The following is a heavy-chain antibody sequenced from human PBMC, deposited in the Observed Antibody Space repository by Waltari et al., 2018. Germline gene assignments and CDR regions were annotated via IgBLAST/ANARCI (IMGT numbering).Heavy chain of an antibody. J-gene: IGHJ3*02. CDR1: GGTFSSYA. D-gene: IGHD6-6*01. CDR2: ISYDGSNK. Sequence: QVQLVQSGAEVKKPGSSVKVSCKASGGTFSSYAISWVRQAPGKGLEWVAVISYDGSNKYYADSVKGRFTISRDNSKNTLYLQMNSLRAEDTAVYYCARRRREYSDAFDIWGQGTMVTVSS. V-gene: IGHV3-30-3*01. CDR3: ARRRREYSDAFDI.